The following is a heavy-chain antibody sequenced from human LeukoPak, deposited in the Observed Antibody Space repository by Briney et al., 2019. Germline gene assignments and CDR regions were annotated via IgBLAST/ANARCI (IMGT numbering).Heavy chain of an antibody. Sequence: SETLSLTCTVSGGSISSDYWTWIRQPPGKGLEWIGYIYYSGNTNYNPSLKSRVTLSVDTSKNQFSLNLSSVTAADTAVYYCAKSGMGHYHYYMDVWGKGTTVTVSS. CDR1: GGSISSDY. CDR2: IYYSGNT. J-gene: IGHJ6*03. V-gene: IGHV4-59*01. D-gene: IGHD3-10*01. CDR3: AKSGMGHYHYYMDV.